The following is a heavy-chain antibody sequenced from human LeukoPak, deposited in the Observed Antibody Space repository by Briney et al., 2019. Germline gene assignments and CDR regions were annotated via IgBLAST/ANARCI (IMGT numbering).Heavy chain of an antibody. J-gene: IGHJ4*02. CDR3: AKGLDSADYRYFDY. CDR2: ISYDGNTK. Sequence: GGSLRLSCAASVFTFSIYDMHCVRAAPRKGLEGVTFISYDGNTKYYADSARGRFTISRDNSKNTLYLQMNSLRAEDTAVYYCAKGLDSADYRYFDYWGQGALVTVSS. CDR1: VFTFSIYD. V-gene: IGHV3-30*18. D-gene: IGHD4-17*01.